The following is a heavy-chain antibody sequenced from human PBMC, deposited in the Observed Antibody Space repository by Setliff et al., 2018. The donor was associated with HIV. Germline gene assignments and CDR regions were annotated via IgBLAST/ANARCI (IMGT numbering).Heavy chain of an antibody. J-gene: IGHJ6*03. V-gene: IGHV1-69*13. CDR3: ARIVRPSYYYYYYMDV. D-gene: IGHD3-10*02. CDR2: IIPIFGTS. Sequence: SVKVSCKSSGGTFSRYTISWVRQAPGQGLEWMGGIIPIFGTSNYAQKFRGRLTITADESTSTAYMELSSLRSEDTAVYYCARIVRPSYYYYYYMDVWGKGTTVTVSS. CDR1: GGTFSRYT.